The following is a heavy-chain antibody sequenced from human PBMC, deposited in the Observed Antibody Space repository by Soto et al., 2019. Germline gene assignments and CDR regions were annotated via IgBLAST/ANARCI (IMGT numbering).Heavy chain of an antibody. CDR3: ARASGSRFFDY. D-gene: IGHD1-26*01. CDR1: GFTVSDNY. J-gene: IGHJ4*02. V-gene: IGHV3-53*01. CDR2: IYSGGNT. Sequence: EVQLVESGGGLIQPGGSLRLSCAASGFTVSDNYMSWVRQAPGKGLEWVTVIYSGGNTYYADSVKGRFTISRDNSKNTLYLQMNSLRSEDTAVYYCARASGSRFFDYWGQGTLFTVFS.